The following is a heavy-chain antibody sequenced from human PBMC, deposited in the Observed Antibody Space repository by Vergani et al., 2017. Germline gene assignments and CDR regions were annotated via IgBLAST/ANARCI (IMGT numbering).Heavy chain of an antibody. CDR1: GYTFNGYY. CDR2: IDPNSDGT. CDR3: ARGWSGYSTSWYFDF. V-gene: IGHV1-2*02. Sequence: QVQLVQSGTEVKKPGASVKVSCKASGYTFNGYYIHWVRQAPGQGLEYMGWIDPNSDGTNYAQKFQGRVTMTRYTSISTAYMELSRLRSDDTAVYYCARGWSGYSTSWYFDFWGQGTLVTVSS. D-gene: IGHD6-13*01. J-gene: IGHJ4*02.